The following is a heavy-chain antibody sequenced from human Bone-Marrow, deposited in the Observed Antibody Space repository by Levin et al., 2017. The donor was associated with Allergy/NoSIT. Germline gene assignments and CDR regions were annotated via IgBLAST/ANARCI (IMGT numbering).Heavy chain of an antibody. CDR1: GYTFTGYY. D-gene: IGHD6-6*01. V-gene: IGHV1-2*02. CDR3: ARVFLPRAARLRSLYYYYGMDV. CDR2: INPNSGGT. Sequence: GESLKISCKASGYTFTGYYMHWVRQAPGQGLEWMGWINPNSGGTNYAQKFQGRVTMTRDTSISTAYMELSRLRSDDTAVYYCARVFLPRAARLRSLYYYYGMDVWGQGTTVTVSS. J-gene: IGHJ6*02.